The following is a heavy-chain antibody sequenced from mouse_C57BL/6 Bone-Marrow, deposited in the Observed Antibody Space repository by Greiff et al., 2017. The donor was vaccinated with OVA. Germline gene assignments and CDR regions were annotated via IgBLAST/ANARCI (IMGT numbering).Heavy chain of an antibody. CDR3: AREGGYSNYLLGYFDV. V-gene: IGHV1-18*01. D-gene: IGHD2-5*01. J-gene: IGHJ1*03. CDR2: INPNNGGT. Sequence: SGPELVKPGASVKIPCKASGYTFTDYNMDWVKQSHGKSLEWIGDINPNNGGTIYNQKFKGKATLTVDKSSSTAYMELRSLTSEDTAVYYCAREGGYSNYLLGYFDVWGTGTTVTVSS. CDR1: GYTFTDYN.